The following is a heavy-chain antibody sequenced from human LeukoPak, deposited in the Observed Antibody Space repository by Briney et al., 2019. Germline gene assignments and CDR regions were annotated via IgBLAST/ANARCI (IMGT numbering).Heavy chain of an antibody. D-gene: IGHD3-9*01. V-gene: IGHV3-7*05. CDR1: RFIFSGHW. J-gene: IGHJ3*02. Sequence: GGSLRLSCAGSRFIFSGHWMTWVRQAPGKGLEWVANIGEDGREKYYVDSVKGRFTVSRDNTKNSLYLQMNSLRAEDTAVYYCARSRPYYDILTGYYIGDAFDIWGQGTMVTVSS. CDR2: IGEDGREK. CDR3: ARSRPYYDILTGYYIGDAFDI.